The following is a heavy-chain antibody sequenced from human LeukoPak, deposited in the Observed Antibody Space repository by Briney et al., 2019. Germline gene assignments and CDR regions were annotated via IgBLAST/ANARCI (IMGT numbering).Heavy chain of an antibody. D-gene: IGHD3-10*01. Sequence: ASVKVSCKASGYTFTSYAVNWVRQAPGQGLEWMGWISTYNGNTNYAQKFQGRVTMTTDTSTSTAYMEVRRLRFDDTALYYCARERGRLTMVRGGYDAFDIWGQGTMVTVSS. CDR3: ARERGRLTMVRGGYDAFDI. J-gene: IGHJ3*02. CDR2: ISTYNGNT. CDR1: GYTFTSYA. V-gene: IGHV1-18*01.